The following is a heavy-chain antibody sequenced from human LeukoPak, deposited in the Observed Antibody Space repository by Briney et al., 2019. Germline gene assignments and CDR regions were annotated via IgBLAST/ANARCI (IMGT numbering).Heavy chain of an antibody. Sequence: GASVKVSCKASGYTFTSYDINWVRQATGQGLEWMGWMNPNSGNTGYAQKFQGRVTMTRDTSTSTVYMELSSLRSDDTAVYYCASLSYSSGWYRWGQGTLVTVSS. V-gene: IGHV1-8*01. CDR3: ASLSYSSGWYR. CDR1: GYTFTSYD. D-gene: IGHD6-19*01. CDR2: MNPNSGNT. J-gene: IGHJ4*02.